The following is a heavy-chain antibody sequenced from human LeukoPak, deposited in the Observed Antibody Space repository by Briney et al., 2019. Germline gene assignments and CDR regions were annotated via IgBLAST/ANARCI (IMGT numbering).Heavy chain of an antibody. CDR1: GGSLSGYY. Sequence: PSETLSLTCAVYGGSLSGYYWSWIRQPPGKGLEWIGEINHSGSTNYNPSLKSRVTISVDTSKNQFSLKLSSVTAADTAVYYCARGRRDGYNLRYGAFDIWGQGTMVTVSS. D-gene: IGHD5-24*01. CDR2: INHSGST. CDR3: ARGRRDGYNLRYGAFDI. V-gene: IGHV4-34*01. J-gene: IGHJ3*02.